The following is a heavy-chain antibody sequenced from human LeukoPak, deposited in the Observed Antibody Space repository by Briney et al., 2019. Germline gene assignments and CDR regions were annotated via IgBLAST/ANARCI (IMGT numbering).Heavy chain of an antibody. Sequence: SVKVSCKASGYTFTGYYMHWVRQAPGQGLEWMGRIIPILGIANYAQKFQGRVTITADKSTSTAYMELSSLRSEDTAVYYCARDGNDDSSWGQGTLVTVSS. D-gene: IGHD3-22*01. CDR3: ARDGNDDSS. J-gene: IGHJ4*02. CDR2: IIPILGIA. V-gene: IGHV1-69*04. CDR1: GYTFTGYY.